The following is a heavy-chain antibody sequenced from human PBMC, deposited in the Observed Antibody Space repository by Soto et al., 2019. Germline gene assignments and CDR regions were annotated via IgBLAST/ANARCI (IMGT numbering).Heavy chain of an antibody. CDR2: ISSSSSYI. V-gene: IGHV3-21*01. D-gene: IGHD5-18*01. CDR1: GFTFSSYS. CDR3: ARDLGYGDGYPRAGYFDY. Sequence: PGGSLRLSCAASGFTFSSYSMNWVRQAPGKGLEWVSSISSSSSYIYYADSVKGRFTISRDNAKNSLYLQMNSLRAEDTAVYYCARDLGYGDGYPRAGYFDYWGQGTLVTVSS. J-gene: IGHJ4*02.